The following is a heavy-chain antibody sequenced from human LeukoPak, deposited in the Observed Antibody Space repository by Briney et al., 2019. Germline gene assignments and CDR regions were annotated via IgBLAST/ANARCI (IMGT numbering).Heavy chain of an antibody. V-gene: IGHV3-64*01. D-gene: IGHD3-22*01. J-gene: IGHJ4*02. CDR3: ARDRGRYYDSRGFYWGYYFDS. CDR2: VSSNGGST. Sequence: GGSLRLSCAASGFTFSNYAMHWVRQAPGKGLEYVSGVSSNGGSTYYANSVKGRFTISRDNSKNTLYLQMGSLRVDDTAVYYCARDRGRYYDSRGFYWGYYFDSWGQGILVTVST. CDR1: GFTFSNYA.